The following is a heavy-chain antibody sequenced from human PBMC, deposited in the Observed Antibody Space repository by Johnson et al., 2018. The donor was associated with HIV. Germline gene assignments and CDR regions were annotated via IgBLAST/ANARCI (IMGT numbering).Heavy chain of an antibody. J-gene: IGHJ3*02. CDR1: GFTFSSYA. D-gene: IGHD6-19*01. CDR2: ISYDGSNK. CDR3: AKEASGWYQAGDAFDI. Sequence: VQLVESGGGVVQPGRSLRLSCAASGFTFSSYAMHWVRQAPGKGLEWVAVISYDGSNKYYADSVKGRFTISRDNSKNTLYLQMNSLRAEDTAVYYCAKEASGWYQAGDAFDIWGQGTMVTVSS. V-gene: IGHV3-30-3*01.